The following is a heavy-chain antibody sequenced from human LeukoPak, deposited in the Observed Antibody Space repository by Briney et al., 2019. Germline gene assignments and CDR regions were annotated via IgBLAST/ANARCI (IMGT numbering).Heavy chain of an antibody. CDR1: GRPISRRSYY. Sequence: SETLSLTCTVSGRPISRRSYYWAWIRQPPGKGLEWIGCIYYSGSTYYNPSLKSRVTISVDTSKNQSSLELSSVTAADTAVYYCARRRIAAAGTYYYYYYYMDVWGKGTTVTVSS. D-gene: IGHD6-13*01. J-gene: IGHJ6*03. CDR2: IYYSGST. CDR3: ARRRIAAAGTYYYYYYYMDV. V-gene: IGHV4-39*01.